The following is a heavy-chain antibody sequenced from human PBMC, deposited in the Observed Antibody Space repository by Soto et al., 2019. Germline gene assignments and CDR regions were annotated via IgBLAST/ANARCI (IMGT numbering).Heavy chain of an antibody. CDR1: GFTFDDYT. J-gene: IGHJ6*03. CDR3: AKQGPKDSSGYYYEDYYMDV. V-gene: IGHV3-43*01. Sequence: GGSLRLSCAASGFTFDDYTMHWVRQAPGKGLEWVSLISWDGGSTYYADSVKDRFTISRDNSKNSLYLQMNSLRTEDTALYYCAKQGPKDSSGYYYEDYYMDVWGKGTTVTVSS. CDR2: ISWDGGST. D-gene: IGHD3-22*01.